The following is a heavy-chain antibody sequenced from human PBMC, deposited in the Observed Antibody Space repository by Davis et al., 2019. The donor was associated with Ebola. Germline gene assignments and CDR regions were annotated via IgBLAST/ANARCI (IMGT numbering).Heavy chain of an antibody. V-gene: IGHV3-30-3*01. CDR2: ISYDGSNK. J-gene: IGHJ6*03. D-gene: IGHD2-2*01. CDR1: GFTFSSYA. Sequence: PGGSLRLSCAASGFTFSSYAMHWVRQAPGKGLEWVAVISYDGSNKYYADSVKGRFTISRDNSKNTLYLQMNSLRAEDTAVYYCAREAGNYITQDIVVVPAHYYMDVWGKGTTVTVSS. CDR3: AREAGNYITQDIVVVPAHYYMDV.